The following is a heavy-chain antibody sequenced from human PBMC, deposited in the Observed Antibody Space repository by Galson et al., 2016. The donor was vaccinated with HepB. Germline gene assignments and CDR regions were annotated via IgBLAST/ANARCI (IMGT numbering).Heavy chain of an antibody. J-gene: IGHJ4*02. CDR1: GFTFSSYW. D-gene: IGHD3-10*01. Sequence: SLRLSCAASGFTFSSYWMHWVRQAPGKGLEWVSQIKSSSSNVYYADSVKGRFTISRDNAKNSVYLQMNSLSNEDTAVYYCARGYASGNFYQWGQGTLVTVSS. CDR2: IKSSSSNV. CDR3: ARGYASGNFYQ. V-gene: IGHV3-48*02.